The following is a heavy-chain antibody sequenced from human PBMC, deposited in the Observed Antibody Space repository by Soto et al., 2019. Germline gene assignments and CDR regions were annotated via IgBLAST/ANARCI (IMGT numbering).Heavy chain of an antibody. D-gene: IGHD3-22*01. CDR1: GFTFSSYA. J-gene: IGHJ6*02. V-gene: IGHV3-23*01. CDR3: AKESYDSSGYHIPYYGMDV. Sequence: GSLRLSCAASGFTFSSYAMSWVRQAPGKGLEWVSAISGSGGSTYYADSVKGRFTISRDNSKNTLYLQMNSLRAEDTAVYYCAKESYDSSGYHIPYYGMDVWGQGTTVTVSS. CDR2: ISGSGGST.